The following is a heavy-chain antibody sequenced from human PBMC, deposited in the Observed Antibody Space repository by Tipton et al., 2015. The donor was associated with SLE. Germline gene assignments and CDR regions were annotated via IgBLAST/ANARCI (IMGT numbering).Heavy chain of an antibody. CDR2: ISYDGSNK. CDR1: GFTFSSYG. D-gene: IGHD3-22*01. J-gene: IGHJ6*03. Sequence: SLRLSCAASGFTFSSYGMSWVRQAPGKGLEWVAVISYDGSNKYYADSVKGRFTISRDNSKNTLYLQMNSLRAEDTAVYYCAKKGGDSSGYYEGLYYYYYYYMDVWGKGTTVTVSS. V-gene: IGHV3-30*18. CDR3: AKKGGDSSGYYEGLYYYYYYYMDV.